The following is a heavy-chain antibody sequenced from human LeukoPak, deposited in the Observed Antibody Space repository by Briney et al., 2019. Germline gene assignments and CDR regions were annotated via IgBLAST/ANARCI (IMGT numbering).Heavy chain of an antibody. Sequence: SETLSLTCTVFGDSIGTFYWSWLRQSAGKGLEWIGRFYTSGSANYNASLKSRATMSVDTSKNQFFLKLISVTAADTAIYYCTRGYRGLPDFEYWGQGSLVTVSS. J-gene: IGHJ4*02. CDR3: TRGYRGLPDFEY. CDR2: FYTSGSA. D-gene: IGHD1-26*01. CDR1: GDSIGTFY. V-gene: IGHV4-4*07.